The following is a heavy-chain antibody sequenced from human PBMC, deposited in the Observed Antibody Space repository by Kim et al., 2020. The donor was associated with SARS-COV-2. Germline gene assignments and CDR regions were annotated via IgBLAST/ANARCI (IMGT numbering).Heavy chain of an antibody. CDR1: GFTFSSYG. Sequence: GGSLRLSCAASGFTFSSYGMHWVRQAPGKGLEWVAGIWYDGSNKYYADSVKGRFTISRDNSKNTLYLQMNSLRAEDTAVYYCARDFWSYGDYGHWFDPWGQGTLVTVSS. CDR3: ARDFWSYGDYGHWFDP. J-gene: IGHJ5*02. CDR2: IWYDGSNK. V-gene: IGHV3-33*01. D-gene: IGHD4-17*01.